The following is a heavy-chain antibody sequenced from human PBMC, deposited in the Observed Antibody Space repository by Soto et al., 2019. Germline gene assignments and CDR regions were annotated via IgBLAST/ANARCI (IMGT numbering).Heavy chain of an antibody. Sequence: QVQLVQSGAEVKKPGSSVKVSCQASGATFSNYAISWVRQAPGQGLEWMGGIIPIFGTANYAQKFRGRVIITADEPTSTANMELSSLRSEDSAVYYCARPAMLRGRGLGYYGMDVWGQGTTVTVSS. CDR3: ARPAMLRGRGLGYYGMDV. CDR1: GATFSNYA. CDR2: IIPIFGTA. J-gene: IGHJ6*02. V-gene: IGHV1-69*12. D-gene: IGHD3-10*01.